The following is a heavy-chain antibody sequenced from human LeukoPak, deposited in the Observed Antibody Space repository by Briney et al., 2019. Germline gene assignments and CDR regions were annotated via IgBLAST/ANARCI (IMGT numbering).Heavy chain of an antibody. CDR2: IYYSGST. V-gene: IGHV4-59*01. Sequence: SETLSLTCTVSGGSISSYYWSWIRQPPGKGLEWIGYIYYSGSTNYNPSLKSRVTISVDTSKNQFSLKLSSVTAADTAVYYCARGPTLSQYCSGGSCYWASDAFDIWGQGTVVTVSS. D-gene: IGHD2-15*01. J-gene: IGHJ3*02. CDR3: ARGPTLSQYCSGGSCYWASDAFDI. CDR1: GGSISSYY.